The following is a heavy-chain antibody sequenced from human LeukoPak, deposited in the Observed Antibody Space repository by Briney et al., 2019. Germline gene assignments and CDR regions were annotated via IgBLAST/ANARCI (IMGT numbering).Heavy chain of an antibody. CDR3: ARDSPDGSGTYYNDSPDY. CDR2: IGAYNGNT. Sequence: AASVKVSCKASGYTFSSYGISWVRRAPRQGLEWMGWIGAYNGNTNYRQKLQGRVTLTTDTSTSTAYMDLRSLRSDDTAIYYCARDSPDGSGTYYNDSPDYWGQGTLVTVSS. J-gene: IGHJ4*02. CDR1: GYTFSSYG. V-gene: IGHV1-18*01. D-gene: IGHD3-10*01.